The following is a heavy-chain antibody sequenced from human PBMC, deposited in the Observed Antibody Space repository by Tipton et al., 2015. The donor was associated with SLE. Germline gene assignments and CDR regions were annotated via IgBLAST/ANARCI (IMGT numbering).Heavy chain of an antibody. V-gene: IGHV4-34*01. D-gene: IGHD4-11*01. CDR2: INHSGST. Sequence: TLSLTCAVYGGSFSGYYWSWIRQPPGKGLEWIGEINHSGSTNYNPSLKSRVTISVDTSKNQFSLKLSSVTAADTAVYYCARLDYSNYWHFDLWGRGTLVTVSS. CDR1: GGSFSGYY. J-gene: IGHJ2*01. CDR3: ARLDYSNYWHFDL.